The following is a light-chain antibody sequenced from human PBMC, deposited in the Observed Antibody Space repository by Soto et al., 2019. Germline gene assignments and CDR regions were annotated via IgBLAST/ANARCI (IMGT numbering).Light chain of an antibody. V-gene: IGLV2-11*02. CDR1: SSDVGGHNY. CDR3: CSYVGSYV. CDR2: DVS. J-gene: IGLJ1*01. Sequence: QSVLTQPRSVSGSPGQSVTISCTGTSSDVGGHNYVSWYQQYTGKAPKLMIYDVSKQPSGVPDRFSGSKSGNTASLTISGLQAEDEADYYCCSYVGSYVFGSGTKLTVL.